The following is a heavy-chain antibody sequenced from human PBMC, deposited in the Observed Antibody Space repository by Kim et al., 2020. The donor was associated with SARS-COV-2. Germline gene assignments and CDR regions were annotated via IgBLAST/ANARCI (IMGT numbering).Heavy chain of an antibody. Sequence: ADSVKGRLTISRENSKNTLYLQMNSLRAEDTAVYYCARSIAGSYYYGMDVWGQGTTVTVSS. D-gene: IGHD6-6*01. CDR3: ARSIAGSYYYGMDV. V-gene: IGHV3-30*01. J-gene: IGHJ6*02.